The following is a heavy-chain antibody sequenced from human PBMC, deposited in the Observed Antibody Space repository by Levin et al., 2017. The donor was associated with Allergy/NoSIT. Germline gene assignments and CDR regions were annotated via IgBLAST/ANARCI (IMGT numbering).Heavy chain of an antibody. CDR3: ASLSFSGCSSASD. D-gene: IGHD6-25*01. V-gene: IGHV1-2*06. CDR2: INPNSGGT. Sequence: GGSLRLSCKASGYTFTGYYMHWVRQAPGQGLEWMGRINPNSGGTNYAQKFQGRVTMTRDTSISTAYMELSRLRSDDTAVYYCASLSFSGCSSASDWGQGTLVTVSS. J-gene: IGHJ4*02. CDR1: GYTFTGYY.